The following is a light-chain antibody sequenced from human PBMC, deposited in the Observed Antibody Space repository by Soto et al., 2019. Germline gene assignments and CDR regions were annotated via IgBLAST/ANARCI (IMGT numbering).Light chain of an antibody. CDR2: EVS. J-gene: IGLJ1*01. CDR1: SSDVGAYNY. CDR3: SSYAGSNIYV. V-gene: IGLV2-8*01. Sequence: QLVLTQPPSASGSPGQSVTISCTGTSSDVGAYNYVSWYQQHPGKAPKLMIYEVSKRPSGVPDRFSGSKSGNTASLTVSGLQAEDEADYYCSSYAGSNIYVFGTETKVTVL.